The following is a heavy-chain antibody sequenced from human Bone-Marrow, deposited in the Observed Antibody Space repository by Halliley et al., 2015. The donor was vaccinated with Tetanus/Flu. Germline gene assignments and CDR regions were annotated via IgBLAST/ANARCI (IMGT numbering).Heavy chain of an antibody. J-gene: IGHJ6*02. V-gene: IGHV3-43*01. D-gene: IGHD3-16*01. CDR1: GFTFDYYT. CDR3: AGGNYLGGMDV. CDR2: ISWDGETT. Sequence: MQLVQSGGVVVQPGGSLRLSCAASGFTFDYYTMYWVRQVPGRGLEWVSLISWDGETTDYADSVKGRFTISRDTGKRSLFLQMNSLISEDTALYYCAGGNYLGGMDVWGQGTTVTVSS.